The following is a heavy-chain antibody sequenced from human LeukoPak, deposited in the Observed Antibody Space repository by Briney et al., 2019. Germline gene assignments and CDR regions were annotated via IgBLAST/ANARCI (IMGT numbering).Heavy chain of an antibody. CDR3: AKDYCRDGNCPFPFLDS. Sequence: GGSLRLSCAVSGFTLTNHGVSWVRQAPGRGLEWVSIITGTGGKYYGDSVKGRFVLSRDNFKNTVYMQMSSLRAEDTATYYCAKDYCRDGNCPFPFLDSWGQGTLVTVSS. D-gene: IGHD2-15*01. J-gene: IGHJ4*02. V-gene: IGHV3-23*01. CDR2: ITGTGGK. CDR1: GFTLTNHG.